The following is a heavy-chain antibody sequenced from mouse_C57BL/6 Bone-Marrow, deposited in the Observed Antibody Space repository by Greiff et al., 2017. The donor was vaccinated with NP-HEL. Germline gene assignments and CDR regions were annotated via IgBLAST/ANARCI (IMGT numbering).Heavy chain of an antibody. CDR2: IHPNSGST. V-gene: IGHV1-64*01. CDR3: ARWGLRWYFDV. J-gene: IGHJ1*03. Sequence: QVQLQQPGAELVKPGASVKLSCKASGYTFTSYWMHWVKQRPGQGLEWIGMIHPNSGSTNYNEKFKSKATLTVDKSSSTAYMQLSSLTSEDSAVYYCARWGLRWYFDVWGTGTTVTVSS. CDR1: GYTFTSYW. D-gene: IGHD2-4*01.